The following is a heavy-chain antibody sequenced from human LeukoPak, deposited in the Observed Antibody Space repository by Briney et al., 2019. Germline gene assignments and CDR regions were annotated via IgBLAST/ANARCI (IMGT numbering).Heavy chain of an antibody. J-gene: IGHJ4*02. CDR1: GFSLSTSGVG. CDR3: VHKGPNCGPDY. V-gene: IGHV2-5*02. Sequence: ESGPTLVKPTQTLTLTCTFSGFSLSTSGVGVGWIRQPPGKALEWLALIFWDDDERYSPSLKSRLTITKDTSKNQVVLTMTNMDPVDTATYYCVHKGPNCGPDYWGQGTLVTVSS. D-gene: IGHD1-1*01. CDR2: IFWDDDE.